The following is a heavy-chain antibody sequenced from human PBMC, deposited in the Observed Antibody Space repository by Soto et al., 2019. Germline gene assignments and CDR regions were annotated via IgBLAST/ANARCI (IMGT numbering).Heavy chain of an antibody. V-gene: IGHV1-2*02. Sequence: ASVKVSCKASGYTFSDYYIHWVRQAPGQGLEWMGWINPNSGGTKYAPKFQGGVTMTRDTSIATAYMELSRLRSGDTAVYYCAREPATAKPEGVDFWGQGTLVTVSS. CDR2: INPNSGGT. D-gene: IGHD1-1*01. CDR3: AREPATAKPEGVDF. J-gene: IGHJ4*02. CDR1: GYTFSDYY.